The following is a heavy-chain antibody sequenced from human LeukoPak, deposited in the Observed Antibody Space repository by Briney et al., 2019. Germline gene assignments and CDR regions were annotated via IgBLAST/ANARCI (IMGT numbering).Heavy chain of an antibody. Sequence: PGGSLRLSCAASGFIFNTHGMHWVRQAPGKGLEWVAVIWYDGSNEYYADSVKGRFTISRDNSKNTLYLQMNSLRAEDTAVYYCAKDPRRDSSGWALDYWGQGTLVTVSS. CDR1: GFIFNTHG. CDR2: IWYDGSNE. V-gene: IGHV3-30*02. D-gene: IGHD6-19*01. CDR3: AKDPRRDSSGWALDY. J-gene: IGHJ4*02.